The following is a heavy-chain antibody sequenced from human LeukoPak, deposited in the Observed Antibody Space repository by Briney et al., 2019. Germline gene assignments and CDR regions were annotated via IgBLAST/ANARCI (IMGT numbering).Heavy chain of an antibody. D-gene: IGHD2-15*01. CDR2: IYSGGST. Sequence: GGSLRLSCAASGFTVSSNYMSWVRQAPGKGLEWVSVIYSGGSTYYADSVKGRFTISRDNSKNTLYLQMNSLRAEDTAVYYCAKDIMPYCSGGSCPLDYWGQGTLVTVSS. J-gene: IGHJ4*02. CDR3: AKDIMPYCSGGSCPLDY. CDR1: GFTVSSNY. V-gene: IGHV3-53*05.